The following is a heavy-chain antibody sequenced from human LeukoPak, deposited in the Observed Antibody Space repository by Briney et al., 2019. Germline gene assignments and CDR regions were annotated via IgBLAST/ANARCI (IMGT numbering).Heavy chain of an antibody. Sequence: PGGSLRLSCAASGFTFSSYAMSWVRQAPGKGLEWVSGINWNGGSTGYADSVKGRFTISRDNAKNSLYLQMNSLRAEDTALYYSARDGGYSNDYWGQGTLVTVSS. CDR3: ARDGGYSNDY. CDR2: INWNGGST. V-gene: IGHV3-20*04. D-gene: IGHD3-10*01. J-gene: IGHJ4*02. CDR1: GFTFSSYA.